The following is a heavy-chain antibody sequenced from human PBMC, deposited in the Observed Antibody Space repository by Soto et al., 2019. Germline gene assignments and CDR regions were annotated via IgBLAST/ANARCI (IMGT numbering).Heavy chain of an antibody. J-gene: IGHJ4*02. CDR1: GFTFSSYA. CDR3: ARAEERPSVDTAMVTGDY. D-gene: IGHD5-18*01. Sequence: GGSLRLSCAASGFTFSSYAMHWVRQAPGKGQDCVSFISYDGSNKYYAVSVKGRFTISRDNSKNTLYLQMNSLRAEDTAVYYCARAEERPSVDTAMVTGDYWSQGTLVTVSS. CDR2: ISYDGSNK. V-gene: IGHV3-30-3*01.